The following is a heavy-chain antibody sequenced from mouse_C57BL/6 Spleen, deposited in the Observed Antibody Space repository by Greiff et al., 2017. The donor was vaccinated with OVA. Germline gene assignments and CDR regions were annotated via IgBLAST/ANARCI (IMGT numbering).Heavy chain of an antibody. CDR1: GYTFTSYT. D-gene: IGHD3-2*02. J-gene: IGHJ2*01. CDR2: INPSSGYT. V-gene: IGHV1-4*01. Sequence: VKLQESGAELARPGASVKMSCKASGYTFTSYTMHWVKQRPGQGLEWIGYINPSSGYTKYNQKFKDKATLTADKSSSTAYMQLSSLTSEDSAVYYCARSAAQATGDYWGQGTTLTVSS. CDR3: ARSAAQATGDY.